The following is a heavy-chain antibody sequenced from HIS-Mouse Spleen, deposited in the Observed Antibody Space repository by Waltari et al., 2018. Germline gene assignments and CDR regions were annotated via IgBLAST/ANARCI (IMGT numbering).Heavy chain of an antibody. D-gene: IGHD6-13*01. CDR2: TYYRSKWYN. CDR3: ARSGFVAAAGTIDY. V-gene: IGHV6-1*01. J-gene: IGHJ4*02. CDR1: GDSVPSHSSA. Sequence: QVQLQQSGPGLVKPSQTLPLTCAISGDSVPSHSSAWNWTRQSPSRGLEWLGRTYYRSKWYNDYAVSVKSRITINPDTSKNQFSLQLNSVTPEDTAVYYCARSGFVAAAGTIDYWGQGTLVTVSS.